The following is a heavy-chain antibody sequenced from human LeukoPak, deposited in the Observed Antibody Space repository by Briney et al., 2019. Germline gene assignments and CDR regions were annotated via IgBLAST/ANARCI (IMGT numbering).Heavy chain of an antibody. CDR3: AKGGSYYDSDY. Sequence: PSETLSLTCTVSGASMSIYYWTWIRQVPGKGLEWIGNVYYSGSTRYNPSLMGRATISIDTSKNTFSLKVTSMTAADTAVYFCAKGGSYYDSDYWGQGTLVTVSS. CDR2: VYYSGST. CDR1: GASMSIYY. D-gene: IGHD1-26*01. J-gene: IGHJ4*02. V-gene: IGHV4-59*03.